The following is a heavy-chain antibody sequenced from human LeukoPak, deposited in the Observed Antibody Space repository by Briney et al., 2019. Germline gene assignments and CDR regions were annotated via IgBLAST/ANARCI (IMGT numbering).Heavy chain of an antibody. D-gene: IGHD3-3*01. CDR1: GYTFTRYY. Sequence: ASVKVSCKASGYTFTRYYIHWVRQVPGQGLEWMGWINPNNGDTTHAQKFQGRVTMTRDTSISTAYMKLSRLTFDDTAMYFCARDFDFWSAYSSFDYWGQGTLVTVSS. J-gene: IGHJ4*02. V-gene: IGHV1-2*02. CDR3: ARDFDFWSAYSSFDY. CDR2: INPNNGDT.